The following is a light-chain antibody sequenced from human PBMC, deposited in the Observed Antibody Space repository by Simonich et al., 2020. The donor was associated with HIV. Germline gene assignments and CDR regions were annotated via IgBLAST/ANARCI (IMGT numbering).Light chain of an antibody. CDR2: KAS. Sequence: DIQMTQSPSTLSASVGDRVTITCRASQSINNWLAWYQQKPGKAPKLLIYKASSLESGVPSTFSGSGSGTEFTLTISSLQPDDFATYYCQQYNSHFPTFGQGTKVEMK. V-gene: IGKV1-5*03. J-gene: IGKJ1*01. CDR1: QSINNW. CDR3: QQYNSHFPT.